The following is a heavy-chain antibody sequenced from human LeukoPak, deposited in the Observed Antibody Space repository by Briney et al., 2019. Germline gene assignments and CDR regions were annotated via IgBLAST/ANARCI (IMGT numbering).Heavy chain of an antibody. CDR2: ISYDGSNK. V-gene: IGHV3-30*18. D-gene: IGHD4-17*01. Sequence: GGSLRLSCAASGFTFSSYGMHWVRQAPGKGLEWVAVISYDGSNKYYADSVKGRFTISRDNSKNTLYLQMNSLRAEDTAVYYCAKGDGDYISGPVSWGQGTLVTVSS. CDR3: AKGDGDYISGPVS. J-gene: IGHJ5*02. CDR1: GFTFSSYG.